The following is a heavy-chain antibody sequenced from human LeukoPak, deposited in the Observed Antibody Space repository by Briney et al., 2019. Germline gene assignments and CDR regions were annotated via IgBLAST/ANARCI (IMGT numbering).Heavy chain of an antibody. CDR1: GFTFSSYW. CDR2: INSDGSST. Sequence: PGGSLRLSCAASGFTFSSYWMHWVRQAPGKGLVWVSRINSDGSSTSYADSVKGRFTISRDNSKNTLYLQMNSLRAEDTAVYYCARDRRYNWNDGISDYWGQGTLVTVSS. CDR3: ARDRRYNWNDGISDY. V-gene: IGHV3-74*01. J-gene: IGHJ4*02. D-gene: IGHD1-1*01.